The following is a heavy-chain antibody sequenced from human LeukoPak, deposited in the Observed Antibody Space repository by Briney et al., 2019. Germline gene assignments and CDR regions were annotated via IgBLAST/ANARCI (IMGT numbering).Heavy chain of an antibody. V-gene: IGHV4-59*01. CDR1: GGSISSYY. D-gene: IGHD3-22*01. J-gene: IGHJ4*02. Sequence: PSETLSLTCTVSGGSISSYYWSWIRQPPGKGLEWIRYIYYSGSTNYNPSLKSRVTISVDTSKNQFSLKLSSVTAADTAVYYCARSSWGDSSGYFDYWGQGTLVTVSS. CDR3: ARSSWGDSSGYFDY. CDR2: IYYSGST.